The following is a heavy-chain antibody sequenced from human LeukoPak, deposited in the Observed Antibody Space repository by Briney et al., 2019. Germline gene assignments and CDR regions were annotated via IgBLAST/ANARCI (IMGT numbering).Heavy chain of an antibody. CDR2: FHYGGST. CDR3: ARHGTAMGNY. V-gene: IGHV4-34*01. CDR1: GGSFSGYY. D-gene: IGHD5-18*01. J-gene: IGHJ4*02. Sequence: SETLSLTCAVYGGSFSGYYWSWIRQPPGKGLEWIGSFHYGGSTYYNPSLKSRVTISVDTSKNQFSLKLSSVTAADTAVYYCARHGTAMGNYWGQGTLVTVSS.